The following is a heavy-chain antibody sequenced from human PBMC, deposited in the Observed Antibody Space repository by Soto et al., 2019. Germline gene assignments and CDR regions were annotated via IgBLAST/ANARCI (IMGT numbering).Heavy chain of an antibody. CDR1: GGSISSSGYY. V-gene: IGHV4-39*01. CDR2: IYYSGST. CDR3: ARHRGAYYYDGSGYYPPDF. D-gene: IGHD3-22*01. J-gene: IGHJ4*02. Sequence: TSETLSLTCTVSGGSISSSGYYWGWIRQPPGKGLERIGSIYYSGSTYYNPSLKSRVTISVDTSKNQFSLKLSSVTAADTAVYFCARHRGAYYYDGSGYYPPDFWGQGTLVTVSS.